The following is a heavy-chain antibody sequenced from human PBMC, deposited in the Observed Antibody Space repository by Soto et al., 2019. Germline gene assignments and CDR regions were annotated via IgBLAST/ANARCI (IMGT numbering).Heavy chain of an antibody. Sequence: TLSLTCAVSGHSIRSNTLWGWIRQPPGKALEWLALIYWDDDKRYSPSLKNRLTITKDTSKNQVVLTMTNMDPVDTATYYCAHHVFKRQLGFYHYYGMDVWGQGTTVTVS. D-gene: IGHD1-1*01. CDR1: GHSIRSNTLW. V-gene: IGHV2-5*02. J-gene: IGHJ6*02. CDR3: AHHVFKRQLGFYHYYGMDV. CDR2: IYWDDDK.